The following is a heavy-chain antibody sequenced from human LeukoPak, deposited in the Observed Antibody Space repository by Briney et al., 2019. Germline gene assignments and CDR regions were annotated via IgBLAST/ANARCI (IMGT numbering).Heavy chain of an antibody. CDR2: IKSKTDGGTT. V-gene: IGHV3-15*01. CDR1: GFTFSNAW. J-gene: IGHJ4*02. CDR3: TTDVNGSGWYDEVLFDY. D-gene: IGHD6-19*01. Sequence: GGSLRLSRAASGFTFSNAWMSWVRQAPGKGLEWVDRIKSKTDGGTTDYAAPVKGRFTISRDDSKNTLYLQMNSLKTEDTAVYYCTTDVNGSGWYDEVLFDYWGQGTLVTVSS.